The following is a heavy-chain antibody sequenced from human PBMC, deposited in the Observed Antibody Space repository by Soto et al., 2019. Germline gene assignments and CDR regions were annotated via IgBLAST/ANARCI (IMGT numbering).Heavy chain of an antibody. Sequence: PSETLSLTCTVSGGSISSYYWIWIRQPPGKGLEWIGYIYYSGSTNYNPSLKSRVTISVDTSKNQFSPKLSSVTAADTAVYYCARDYAGATHYYYYGMDVWGQGTTVTVSS. CDR3: ARDYAGATHYYYYGMDV. V-gene: IGHV4-59*01. CDR1: GGSISSYY. D-gene: IGHD1-26*01. CDR2: IYYSGST. J-gene: IGHJ6*02.